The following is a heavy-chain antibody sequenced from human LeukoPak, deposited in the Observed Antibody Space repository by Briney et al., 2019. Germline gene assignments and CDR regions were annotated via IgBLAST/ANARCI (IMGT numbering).Heavy chain of an antibody. CDR2: VSYDGSNK. CDR1: GFTFSNYG. V-gene: IGHV3-30*18. CDR3: AKEGTSIAAAGSHFDY. Sequence: GGSLRLSCAASGFTFSNYGMHWVRQAPGKGLDWVAVVSYDGSNKYYADSVKGRFTISRDNSKNTLYLQMNSLRAEDTAVYYCAKEGTSIAAAGSHFDYWGQGTLVTVSS. J-gene: IGHJ4*01. D-gene: IGHD6-13*01.